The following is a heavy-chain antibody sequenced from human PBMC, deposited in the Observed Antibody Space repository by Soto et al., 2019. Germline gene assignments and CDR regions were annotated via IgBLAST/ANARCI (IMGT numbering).Heavy chain of an antibody. J-gene: IGHJ6*02. V-gene: IGHV3-64*01. Sequence: HPGGSLRLSCAASGFTFSSYAMHWVRQAPGKGLEYVSAISSNGGSTYYANSVKGRFTISRDNSKNTLYLQMNSLRAEDTAVYYCAKSIVATIFFPYYYYGMDVWGQGTTVTVSS. CDR2: ISSNGGST. CDR1: GFTFSSYA. D-gene: IGHD5-12*01. CDR3: AKSIVATIFFPYYYYGMDV.